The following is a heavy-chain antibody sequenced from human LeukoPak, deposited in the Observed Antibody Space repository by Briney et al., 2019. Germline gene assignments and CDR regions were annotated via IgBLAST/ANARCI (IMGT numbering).Heavy chain of an antibody. D-gene: IGHD3-22*01. CDR1: GYTFTSYY. CDR3: ARPRDYYDSSGFGLSFDY. Sequence: ASVKVSCKASGYTFTSYYMHWVRQAPGQGLEWMGIINPSGGSTSYAQKFQGRVTMTRDTSTSTVYMELSSLRSEDTAVYYCARPRDYYDSSGFGLSFDYWGQGTLVTVSS. V-gene: IGHV1-46*01. CDR2: INPSGGST. J-gene: IGHJ4*02.